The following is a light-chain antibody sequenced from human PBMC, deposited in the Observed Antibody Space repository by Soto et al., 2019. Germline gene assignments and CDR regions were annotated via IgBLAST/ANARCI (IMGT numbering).Light chain of an antibody. J-gene: IGKJ1*01. CDR1: QGISRY. Sequence: DIQLTHSPSFLSASVGDRVTITCRASQGISRYFALYPQKPGKAPKLLIYAASTLQSGVPSRFSGSGSGTEFTLTISSLQPEDFATYYCQQLNSYPPWTFGQGTKVEI. CDR3: QQLNSYPPWT. V-gene: IGKV1-9*01. CDR2: AAS.